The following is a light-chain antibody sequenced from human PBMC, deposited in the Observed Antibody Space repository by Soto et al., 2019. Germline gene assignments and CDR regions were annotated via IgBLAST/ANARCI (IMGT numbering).Light chain of an antibody. CDR1: SSDVGSYNL. CDR2: EGS. J-gene: IGLJ1*01. V-gene: IGLV2-23*01. Sequence: QSVLTQPASVSGSPGQSITISCTGTSSDVGSYNLVSWYQQHPGKAPKLMIYEGSKRPSGVSNRFSGSKSGNTASLTISGLQAEDEADYYCCSYAGRGDVSGTGTKVTVL. CDR3: CSYAGRGDV.